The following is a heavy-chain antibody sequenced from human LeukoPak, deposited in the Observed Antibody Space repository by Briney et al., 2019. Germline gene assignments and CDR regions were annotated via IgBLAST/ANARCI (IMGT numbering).Heavy chain of an antibody. Sequence: SVKVSCKASGGTFSSYTISWVRQAPGQGLEWMGRIIPILGIANYAQKFQGRVTITADKSTSTAYMELSSLRSEDTAVYYCARVGMINDLWSGHDPWGQGTLVTVSS. CDR3: ARVGMINDLWSGHDP. CDR2: IIPILGIA. J-gene: IGHJ5*02. V-gene: IGHV1-69*02. CDR1: GGTFSSYT. D-gene: IGHD3-3*01.